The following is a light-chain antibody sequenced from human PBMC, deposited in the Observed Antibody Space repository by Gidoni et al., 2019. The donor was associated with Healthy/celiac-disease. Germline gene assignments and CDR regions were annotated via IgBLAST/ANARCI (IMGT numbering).Light chain of an antibody. Sequence: ELLLTQSPGTLSLSPGERATLSCTASQSVSSSYLAWYQQKPGPAPRRLICGASSRSTGIPDRFSGSGSGTDFTLTISRLEPEDVAVYYCQQYGSSPQVTFGQGTKLEIK. J-gene: IGKJ2*01. CDR3: QQYGSSPQVT. CDR2: GAS. CDR1: QSVSSSY. V-gene: IGKV3-20*01.